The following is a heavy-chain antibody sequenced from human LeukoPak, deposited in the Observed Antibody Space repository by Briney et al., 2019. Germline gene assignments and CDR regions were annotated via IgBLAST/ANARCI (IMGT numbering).Heavy chain of an antibody. Sequence: SSETLSLTCTVSGGSISSSSYYWGWIRQPPGKGLEWIGSIYYSGSTYYNPSLKSRVTISVDTSKNQFSLKLSSVTAADTAVYYCARVGQWLAHNWFDPWGQGTLVTVSS. D-gene: IGHD6-19*01. V-gene: IGHV4-39*07. CDR1: GGSISSSSYY. CDR3: ARVGQWLAHNWFDP. CDR2: IYYSGST. J-gene: IGHJ5*02.